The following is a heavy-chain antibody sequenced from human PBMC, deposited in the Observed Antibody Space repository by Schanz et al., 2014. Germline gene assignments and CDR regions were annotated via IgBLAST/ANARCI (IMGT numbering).Heavy chain of an antibody. CDR1: GITFSSHS. Sequence: EVHLVESGGGLVQPGGSLRLSCAASGITFSSHSFNWVRQAPGKGPEWVANIKHDGSVKDYVDSVKGRFTISRDNAKNSLYLQMTSLRAEDTAVYYCARDGYSVVVISPTESFDIWGQGTMVTVSP. V-gene: IGHV3-7*05. CDR3: ARDGYSVVVISPTESFDI. CDR2: IKHDGSVK. D-gene: IGHD2-21*01. J-gene: IGHJ3*02.